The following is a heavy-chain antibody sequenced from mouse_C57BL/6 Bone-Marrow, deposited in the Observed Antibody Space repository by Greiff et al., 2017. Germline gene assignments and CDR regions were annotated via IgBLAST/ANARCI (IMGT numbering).Heavy chain of an antibody. Sequence: VQLQQSGAERVKPGASVKLSCKASGYTFTSYWMHWVKQRPGQGLEWIGMIHPNSGSTNYNEKFKSKATLTVDKSSSTAYMQLSSLTSEDSAVYYCARPFIATVVARGNWYFDVWGTGTTVTVSS. D-gene: IGHD1-1*01. CDR1: GYTFTSYW. CDR2: IHPNSGST. V-gene: IGHV1-64*01. CDR3: ARPFIATVVARGNWYFDV. J-gene: IGHJ1*03.